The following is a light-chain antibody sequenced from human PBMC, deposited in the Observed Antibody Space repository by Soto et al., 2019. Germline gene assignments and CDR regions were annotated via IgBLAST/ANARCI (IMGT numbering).Light chain of an antibody. CDR1: QTINNN. V-gene: IGKV3-15*01. Sequence: ETVMTQSQATLSVSPGEGATLSCRASQTINNNLAWYQQKPGQAPRLLIYGASRRATGVPARFSGSGSGTEYTLTISSLQSEDVAVYYCQHYNNGPRFGQGTQVDVK. CDR2: GAS. CDR3: QHYNNGPR. J-gene: IGKJ1*01.